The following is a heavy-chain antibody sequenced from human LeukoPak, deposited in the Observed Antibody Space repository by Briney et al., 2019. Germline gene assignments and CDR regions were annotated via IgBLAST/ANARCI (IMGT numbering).Heavy chain of an antibody. J-gene: IGHJ6*03. D-gene: IGHD4-17*01. CDR3: AKDHGNYGYFYYYMDV. CDR1: GFTFSSYA. V-gene: IGHV3-23*01. CDR2: ISGSGGST. Sequence: PGGSLRLSCAASGFTFSSYAMSWVRQAPGKGLEWVSAISGSGGSTYYADSVKGRFTIPRDNSENTLYLQMNSLRPEDTAVYYCAKDHGNYGYFYYYMDVWGKGTTVTVSS.